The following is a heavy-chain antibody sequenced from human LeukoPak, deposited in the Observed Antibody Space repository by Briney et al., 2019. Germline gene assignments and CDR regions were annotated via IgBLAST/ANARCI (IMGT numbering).Heavy chain of an antibody. CDR2: TSSSDAGK. V-gene: IGHV3-23*01. D-gene: IGHD2-15*01. CDR3: AKAPVTSCRGAFCYPFDS. J-gene: IGHJ4*02. CDR1: GFSLSSYA. Sequence: GGSLRLSCTASGFSLSSYALSWVRRAPGRGLEWVSATSSSDAGKYYADSVRGRFTISRDNSRNTMYLQMNSLRVEDAAVYYCAKAPVTSCRGAFCYPFDSWGQGTLVTVSS.